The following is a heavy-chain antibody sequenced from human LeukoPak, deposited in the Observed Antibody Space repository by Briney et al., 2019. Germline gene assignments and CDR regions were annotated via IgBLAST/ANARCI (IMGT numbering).Heavy chain of an antibody. D-gene: IGHD4-17*01. J-gene: IGHJ4*02. CDR3: ARGPRAYGDYEDY. CDR2: ISGSGGST. CDR1: GFTFSSYA. Sequence: GGSLRLSCAASGFTFSSYAMSWVRQAPGKGLEWVSAISGSGGSTYYADSVKGRFTISRDNSKNTLYLQMNSLRAEDTAVYYCARGPRAYGDYEDYWGQGTLVTVSS. V-gene: IGHV3-23*01.